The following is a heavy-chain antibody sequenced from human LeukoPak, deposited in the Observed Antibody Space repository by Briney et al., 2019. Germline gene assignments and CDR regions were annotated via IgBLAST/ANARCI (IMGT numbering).Heavy chain of an antibody. J-gene: IGHJ4*02. CDR2: INPNSGGT. CDR3: AREGLDGHGYNYFGY. Sequence: ASVKVSCKASGYTFTGYYMHWVRQAPGQGLEWMGWINPNSGGTNYAQKFQGRVTMTRDTSISTAYMELSRLRSDDTAVYYCAREGLDGHGYNYFGYWGQGTLVTVSS. V-gene: IGHV1-2*02. CDR1: GYTFTGYY. D-gene: IGHD5-24*01.